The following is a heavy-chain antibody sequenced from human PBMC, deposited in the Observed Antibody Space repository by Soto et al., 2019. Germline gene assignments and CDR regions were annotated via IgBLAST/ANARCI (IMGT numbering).Heavy chain of an antibody. D-gene: IGHD3-22*01. CDR3: ASPSSSYYYDSSGYHSHDAFDI. J-gene: IGHJ3*02. V-gene: IGHV1-18*01. Sequence: ASVKVSCKASGYTFTSCGISWVRQAPGQGLEWMGWISACNGNTNYAQKLQGRVTMTTDTSTSTAYMELRSLRSDDTAVYYCASPSSSYYYDSSGYHSHDAFDIWGQGTMVTVSS. CDR2: ISACNGNT. CDR1: GYTFTSCG.